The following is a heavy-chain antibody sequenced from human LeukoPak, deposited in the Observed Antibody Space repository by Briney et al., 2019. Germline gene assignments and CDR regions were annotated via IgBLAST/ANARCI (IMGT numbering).Heavy chain of an antibody. CDR2: IYSGGST. CDR1: GFSVSSNY. D-gene: IGHD3-9*01. J-gene: IGHJ3*02. CDR3: ARASSKQLAGYLPDGFDI. Sequence: PGGSLRLSCAASGFSVSSNYMTWVRQAPSKGPEWVAVIYSGGSTYYADSVKGRFTISRDNAKNSLSLQMNSLRADDAAVYYCARASSKQLAGYLPDGFDIWGQGTMVTVSS. V-gene: IGHV3-53*01.